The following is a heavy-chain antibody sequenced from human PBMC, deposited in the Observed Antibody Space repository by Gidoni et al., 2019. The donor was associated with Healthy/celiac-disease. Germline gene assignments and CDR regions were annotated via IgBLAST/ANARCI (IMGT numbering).Heavy chain of an antibody. CDR1: GFTFSSYS. CDR3: ARANDFWSGKGFDY. D-gene: IGHD3-3*01. Sequence: GFTFSSYSMNWVRHAPGKGLEWVSSISSSSSYIYYADSVKGRFTISRDNAKNSLYLQMNSLRAEDTAVYYCARANDFWSGKGFDYWGQGTLVTVSS. J-gene: IGHJ4*02. CDR2: ISSSSSYI. V-gene: IGHV3-21*01.